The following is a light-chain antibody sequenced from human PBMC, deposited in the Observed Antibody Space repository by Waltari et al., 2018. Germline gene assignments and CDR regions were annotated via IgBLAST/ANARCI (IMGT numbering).Light chain of an antibody. CDR1: QSLLHSKGYNY. V-gene: IGKV2-28*01. Sequence: DIVMTQSPLSLPVTPGAPASISCRSSQSLLHSKGYNYLDWYLQKPGQSPQLLIYLCSKRASGVPDRFSGSGSGTDFTLKISRVEAEDVGVYYCMQALQTPLTFGPGTKVDIK. CDR2: LCS. CDR3: MQALQTPLT. J-gene: IGKJ3*01.